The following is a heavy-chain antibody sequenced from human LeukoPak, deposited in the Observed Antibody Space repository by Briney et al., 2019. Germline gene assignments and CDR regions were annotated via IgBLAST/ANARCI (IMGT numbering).Heavy chain of an antibody. D-gene: IGHD4-17*01. V-gene: IGHV4-59*01. Sequence: PSETLSLTCTVSGGSISSYYWGWIRQPPGKGLEWIGYIYYSGSTNYNPSLKSRVTISVDTSKNQFSLKLSSVTAADTAVYYCARSPRYGDGAFDIWGQGTMVTVSS. CDR2: IYYSGST. CDR1: GGSISSYY. CDR3: ARSPRYGDGAFDI. J-gene: IGHJ3*02.